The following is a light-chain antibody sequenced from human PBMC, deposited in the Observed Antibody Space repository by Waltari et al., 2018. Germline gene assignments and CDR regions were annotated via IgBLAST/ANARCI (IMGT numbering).Light chain of an antibody. CDR1: QSVSSSY. J-gene: IGKJ1*01. V-gene: IGKV3-20*01. Sequence: EIVLTQSPGTLSLSPGERATLSCRASQSVSSSYLACYQQKPGQAPRLLIYGASSSATGIPDRFSGSGSGTDFTLTISRLEPEDFAVYYCQQYGSSLTWTFGQGTKVEIK. CDR2: GAS. CDR3: QQYGSSLTWT.